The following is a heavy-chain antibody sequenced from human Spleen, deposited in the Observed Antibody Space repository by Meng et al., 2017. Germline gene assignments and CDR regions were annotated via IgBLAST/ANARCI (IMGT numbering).Heavy chain of an antibody. V-gene: IGHV1-2*02. Sequence: ASVKVSCKASGYTFTGYYMHWVRQAPGQGLEWMGWINPNSGGTNYAQKFQGRVTMTRDTSISTAYMELSRLRSDDTAVYYCARAPDCGGGSCYSYSYYGMDVWGQGTTVTVSS. D-gene: IGHD2-15*01. CDR3: ARAPDCGGGSCYSYSYYGMDV. CDR2: INPNSGGT. J-gene: IGHJ6*02. CDR1: GYTFTGYY.